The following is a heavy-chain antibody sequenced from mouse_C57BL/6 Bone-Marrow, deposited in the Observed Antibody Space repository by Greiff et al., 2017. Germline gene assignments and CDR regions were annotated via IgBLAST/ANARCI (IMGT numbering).Heavy chain of an antibody. CDR2: ISSGGSYT. D-gene: IGHD1-1*01. J-gene: IGHJ3*01. CDR3: ARLYYGSSLAWFAY. CDR1: GFTFSSYG. Sequence: VKLMESGGDLVKPGGSLKLSCAASGFTFSSYGMSWVRQTPDKRLEWVATISSGGSYTYYPDSVKGRFTISRDNAKNTLYLQMSSLKSEDTAMYYCARLYYGSSLAWFAYWGQGTLVTVSA. V-gene: IGHV5-6*02.